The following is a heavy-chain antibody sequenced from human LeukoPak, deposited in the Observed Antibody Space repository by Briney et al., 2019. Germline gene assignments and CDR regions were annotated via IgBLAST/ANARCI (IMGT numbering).Heavy chain of an antibody. Sequence: PRASVKVSCKASGGTFSSYAISWVRQDPGQGLEWMGGIIPIFGTANYAQKFQGRVTITADESTSTAYMELSSLRSEDTAVYYCAAQGIAVAGTRDDAFDIWGQGTMVTVSS. D-gene: IGHD6-13*01. CDR1: GGTFSSYA. CDR3: AAQGIAVAGTRDDAFDI. J-gene: IGHJ3*02. V-gene: IGHV1-69*13. CDR2: IIPIFGTA.